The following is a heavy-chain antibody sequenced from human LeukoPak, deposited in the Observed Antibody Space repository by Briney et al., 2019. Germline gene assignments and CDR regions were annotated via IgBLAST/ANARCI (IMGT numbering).Heavy chain of an antibody. CDR2: IVVGSGSA. CDR1: GFTFTISA. Sequence: SVTVSCTASGFTFTISAVQWVRQARGQRLEWIGWIVVGSGSANYAQKFQERVTITRDMSTSTAYMELSSLRSEDTAVYYCAAVPPYYYDSSGYWFDYWGQGTLVTVSS. V-gene: IGHV1-58*01. D-gene: IGHD3-22*01. J-gene: IGHJ4*02. CDR3: AAVPPYYYDSSGYWFDY.